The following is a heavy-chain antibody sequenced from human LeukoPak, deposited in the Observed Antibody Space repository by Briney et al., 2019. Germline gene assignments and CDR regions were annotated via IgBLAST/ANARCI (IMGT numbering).Heavy chain of an antibody. CDR1: GFVFTIYT. Sequence: GGSLRLSCSASGFVFTIYTMYWVRQAPGKGPEYVSTISGSGNGFSIYYADSVKGRFTISRDDSKSILYLQMNGLRSEDTAVYYCVKDFGRIRGTPDSWGQGTLVTVSS. V-gene: IGHV3-64D*06. J-gene: IGHJ4*02. D-gene: IGHD1-26*01. CDR2: ISGSGNGFSI. CDR3: VKDFGRIRGTPDS.